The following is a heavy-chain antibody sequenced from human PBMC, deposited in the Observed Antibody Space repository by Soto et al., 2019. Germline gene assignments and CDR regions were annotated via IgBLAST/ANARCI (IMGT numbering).Heavy chain of an antibody. CDR1: GYTFTSYG. V-gene: IGHV1-18*01. D-gene: IGHD4-17*01. CDR2: ISAYNGNT. Sequence: ASVKVSCKASGYTFTSYGISWVRQAPGQGLEWMGWISAYNGNTNYAQKLQGRVTMTTDTSTSTAYMELRSLRSDDTAVYYCARDVGTDYGEAGWFDPWGQGTLVTVSS. CDR3: ARDVGTDYGEAGWFDP. J-gene: IGHJ5*02.